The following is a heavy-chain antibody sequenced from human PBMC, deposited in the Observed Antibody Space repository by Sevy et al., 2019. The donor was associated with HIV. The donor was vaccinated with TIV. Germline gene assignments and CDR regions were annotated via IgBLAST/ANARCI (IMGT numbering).Heavy chain of an antibody. CDR3: ARDAALSNYYDSSGYPNAFDI. CDR2: ISSSSSYI. V-gene: IGHV3-21*01. D-gene: IGHD3-22*01. Sequence: LGGSLTLSCAASGFTFSSYSMNWVRQAPGKGLEWVSSISSSSSYIYYANSVKGRLTISRDNAKNSLYLQMNSLRAEDTAVYYCARDAALSNYYDSSGYPNAFDIWGQGTMVTVSS. CDR1: GFTFSSYS. J-gene: IGHJ3*02.